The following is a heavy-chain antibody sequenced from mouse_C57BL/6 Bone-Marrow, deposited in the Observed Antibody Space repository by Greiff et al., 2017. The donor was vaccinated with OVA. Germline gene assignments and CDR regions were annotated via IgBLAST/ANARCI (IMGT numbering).Heavy chain of an antibody. J-gene: IGHJ3*01. V-gene: IGHV1-64*01. CDR2: IHPNSGST. CDR3: AKSYDSNYAWFAY. CDR1: GYTFTSYW. Sequence: QVQLQQPGAELVKPGASVKLSCKASGYTFTSYWMHWVKQRPGQGLEWIGMIHPNSGSTNYNEKFKSKATLTVDKSSSTAYMQLSSLTSEDSAVYYGAKSYDSNYAWFAYWGQGTLVTVSA. D-gene: IGHD2-5*01.